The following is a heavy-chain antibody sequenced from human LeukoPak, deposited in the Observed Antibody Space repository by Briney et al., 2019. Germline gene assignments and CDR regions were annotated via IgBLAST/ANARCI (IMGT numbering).Heavy chain of an antibody. CDR3: ARASSGWYEGFDP. V-gene: IGHV3-21*06. D-gene: IGHD6-19*01. J-gene: IGHJ5*02. CDR1: GFILRSYT. CDR2: ISTNSDYI. Sequence: SGGSLRLSCAASGFILRSYTMTWVRQAPGKGLEWASSISTNSDYIYYADSLKGRFTISRDNAKNSLYLQIDSLRAEDTAVYYCARASSGWYEGFDPWGQGTLVTVSS.